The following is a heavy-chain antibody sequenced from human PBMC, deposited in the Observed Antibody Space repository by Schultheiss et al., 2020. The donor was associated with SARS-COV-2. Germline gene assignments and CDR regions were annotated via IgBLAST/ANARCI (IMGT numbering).Heavy chain of an antibody. CDR2: IIPIFGTA. CDR3: AGDRYDFWGGYVNYWYFDL. D-gene: IGHD3-3*01. Sequence: SVKVSCKASGGTFSSYAISWVRQAPGQGLEWMGGIIPIFGTANYAQKFQGRVTITADESTSTAYMELSSLRSEDTAVYYCAGDRYDFWGGYVNYWYFDLWGRGTLVTVSS. CDR1: GGTFSSYA. V-gene: IGHV1-69*13. J-gene: IGHJ2*01.